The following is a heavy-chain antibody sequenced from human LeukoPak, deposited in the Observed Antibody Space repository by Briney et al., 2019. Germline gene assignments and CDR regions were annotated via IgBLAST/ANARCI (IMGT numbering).Heavy chain of an antibody. Sequence: GGSLRLSCAASGFTFSSYGMHWVRQAPGKGLEWVAFIRYDGSNKYYADSVKGRFTISRDNSKNTLYLQMNSLRAEDTAVYYCARDGYSGYDFGLDVWGKGTTVTVSS. V-gene: IGHV3-30*02. CDR2: IRYDGSNK. D-gene: IGHD5-12*01. CDR3: ARDGYSGYDFGLDV. CDR1: GFTFSSYG. J-gene: IGHJ6*04.